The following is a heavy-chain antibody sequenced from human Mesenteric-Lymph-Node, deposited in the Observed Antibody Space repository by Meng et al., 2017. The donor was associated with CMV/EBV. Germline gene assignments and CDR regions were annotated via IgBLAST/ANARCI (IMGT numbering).Heavy chain of an antibody. CDR1: SFSGYY. J-gene: IGHJ5*02. CDR3: ARDYYYGSGSYYKSRWFDP. V-gene: IGHV4-34*01. Sequence: SFSGYYWSWIRQPTGKGLEWIGEINHSGSTNYNPSLKSRVTISVDTSKNQFSLKLSSVTAAETAVYYCARDYYYGSGSYYKSRWFDPWGQGTLVTVSS. CDR2: INHSGST. D-gene: IGHD3-10*01.